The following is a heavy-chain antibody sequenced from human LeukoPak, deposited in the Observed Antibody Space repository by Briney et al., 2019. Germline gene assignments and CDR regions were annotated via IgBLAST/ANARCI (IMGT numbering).Heavy chain of an antibody. CDR3: ARALFLGDWFDP. J-gene: IGHJ5*02. Sequence: GGSLRLSCAASGFTFSSYNMNWVRQAPGKGLEWVSSISSTSSNIYYADSLKGRFTISRDNAKSTLYLQMNSLRAEDTAVYYCARALFLGDWFDPWGQGTLVTVSS. CDR2: ISSTSSNI. CDR1: GFTFSSYN. V-gene: IGHV3-21*01. D-gene: IGHD3-16*01.